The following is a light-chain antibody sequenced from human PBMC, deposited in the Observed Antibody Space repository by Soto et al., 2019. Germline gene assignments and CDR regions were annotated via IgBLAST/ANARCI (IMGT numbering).Light chain of an antibody. CDR1: QTVIRNY. CDR3: QQHGTSPIT. V-gene: IGKV3-20*01. J-gene: IGKJ5*01. Sequence: EIVLTQSPDTLSLSPVERAKLSCSSSQTVIRNYLAWHQQKPGQTPRLLVYGASSRATGIPDRFSGSGSGTDFTLTISRLEPEDFAVYYCQQHGTSPITFGQGTRLEIK. CDR2: GAS.